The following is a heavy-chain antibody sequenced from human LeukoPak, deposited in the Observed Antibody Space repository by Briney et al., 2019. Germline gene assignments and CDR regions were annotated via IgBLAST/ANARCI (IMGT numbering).Heavy chain of an antibody. D-gene: IGHD6-6*01. V-gene: IGHV1-18*01. CDR3: AREGGREMAARQFDY. J-gene: IGHJ4*02. CDR1: GYIFNNFG. Sequence: GASVKVSCKASGYIFNNFGVAWVRQAPGQGLEWMGWINAYNGKTRYAENFQGRVTLTTDTSTSTAYMELRNLRSDDTALYYCAREGGREMAARQFDYWGQGTLVTVSS. CDR2: INAYNGKT.